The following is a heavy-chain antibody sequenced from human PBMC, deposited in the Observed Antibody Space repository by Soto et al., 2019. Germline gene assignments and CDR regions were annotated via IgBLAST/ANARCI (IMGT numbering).Heavy chain of an antibody. CDR1: GFTFSSYA. V-gene: IGHV3-23*01. Sequence: GGSLRLSCAASGFTFSSYAMSWVRQAPGKGLEWVSAISGSGGSTYYADSVKGRFTISRDNSKNTLYLQMNSLRAEDTAVYYCAKDLARGYSYGGSGSYYYGMDVCGHGTTVTVSS. CDR2: ISGSGGST. CDR3: AKDLARGYSYGGSGSYYYGMDV. J-gene: IGHJ6*02. D-gene: IGHD5-18*01.